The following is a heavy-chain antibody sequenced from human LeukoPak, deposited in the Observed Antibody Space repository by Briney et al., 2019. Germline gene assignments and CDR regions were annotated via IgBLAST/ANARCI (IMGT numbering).Heavy chain of an antibody. V-gene: IGHV3-30-3*01. CDR2: ISYDGSNK. D-gene: IGHD1-1*01. CDR3: ARRNDYYYGMDV. J-gene: IGHJ6*02. CDR1: GFTFSSYA. Sequence: GGSLRLSCAASGFTFSSYAMHWVRQAPGKGLEWVAVISYDGSNKYYADSVKGRFTISRDNSKNTLYLQMNSLRAEDTAVYYCARRNDYYYGMDVWGQGTTVTVSS.